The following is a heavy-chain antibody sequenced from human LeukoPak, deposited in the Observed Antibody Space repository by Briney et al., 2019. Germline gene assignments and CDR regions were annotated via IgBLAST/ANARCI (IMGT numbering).Heavy chain of an antibody. CDR1: GFTFSSYG. CDR3: AKASTYYYDSGYY. V-gene: IGHV3-23*01. CDR2: ISGSGGST. Sequence: GGSLRLSCAASGFTFSSYGMSWVRQAPGKGLEWVSAISGSGGSTYYADSVKGRFTISRDNSKNTLYLQMNSLRAEDTAVYYCAKASTYYYDSGYYWGQGTLVTVSS. J-gene: IGHJ4*02. D-gene: IGHD3-22*01.